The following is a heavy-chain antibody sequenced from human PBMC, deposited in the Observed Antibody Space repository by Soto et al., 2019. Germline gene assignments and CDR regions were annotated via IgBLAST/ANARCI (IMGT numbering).Heavy chain of an antibody. J-gene: IGHJ3*01. CDR1: GFTFSSYG. CDR3: ARDQLYYNDISGRPLNAFDV. CDR2: MSSNRSNK. Sequence: GGSLRLSCAASGFTFSSYGMNWVRQAPGKGLEWVSSMSSNRSNKHYADSVKGRFTISRDNSRNTLDLQMNSLRAEDTAVYYCARDQLYYNDISGRPLNAFDVWGQGTMVTVSS. D-gene: IGHD3-22*01. V-gene: IGHV3-21*01.